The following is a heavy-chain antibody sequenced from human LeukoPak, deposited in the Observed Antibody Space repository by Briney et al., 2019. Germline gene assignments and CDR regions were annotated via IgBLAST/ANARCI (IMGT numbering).Heavy chain of an antibody. V-gene: IGHV1-18*01. Sequence: ASGKVSCKASGYTFTSYGISWVRQAPGQGLEWMGWISAYNGNTNYAQKLQGRVTMTTDTSTSTAYMELRSLRSDDTAVYYCARGLRYFDWLQEYYFDYWGQGTLVTVSS. J-gene: IGHJ4*02. CDR1: GYTFTSYG. CDR2: ISAYNGNT. CDR3: ARGLRYFDWLQEYYFDY. D-gene: IGHD3-9*01.